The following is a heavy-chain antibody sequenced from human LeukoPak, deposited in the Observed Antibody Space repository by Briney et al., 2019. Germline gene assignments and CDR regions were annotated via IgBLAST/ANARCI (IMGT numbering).Heavy chain of an antibody. V-gene: IGHV3-30*04. D-gene: IGHD5-18*01. CDR2: ISYDGSTE. CDR3: AREGLRGIHYFDF. J-gene: IGHJ4*02. CDR1: GFTFSSFD. Sequence: GGSLRLSCAASGFTFSSFDMYWVRQAPGKGLEWVTLISYDGSTEFYADSVKGRFTISRDNSKSTLYLQMNSLRAEDTALYYCAREGLRGIHYFDFWGQGTLVTASS.